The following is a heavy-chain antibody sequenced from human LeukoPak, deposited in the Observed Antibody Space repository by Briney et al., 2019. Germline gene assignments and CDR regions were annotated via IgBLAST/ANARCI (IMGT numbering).Heavy chain of an antibody. Sequence: PAGGSLRLSCAASGFTVSSNSMSWVRQAPGKGLEWVSVIYSGGSTYYADSVKGRFTISRDNSKNTLFLQMNSLRVEDTAVYYCATGVAFDYWGQGTLVTVPS. CDR3: ATGVAFDY. D-gene: IGHD2-15*01. V-gene: IGHV3-53*01. CDR2: IYSGGST. J-gene: IGHJ4*02. CDR1: GFTVSSNS.